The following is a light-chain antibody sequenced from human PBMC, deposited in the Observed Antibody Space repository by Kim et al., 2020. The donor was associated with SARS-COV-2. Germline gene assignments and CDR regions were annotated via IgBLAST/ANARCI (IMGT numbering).Light chain of an antibody. J-gene: IGKJ5*01. Sequence: ASEGDRVTSTCRSSQDIRNDLGWYQQNPGGAPKRLIYGASSLQSGVPSRFSGSGSGTEFTLTISSLQPEDFATYFCLQHNTYPITFGQGTRLEIK. V-gene: IGKV1-17*01. CDR1: QDIRND. CDR2: GAS. CDR3: LQHNTYPIT.